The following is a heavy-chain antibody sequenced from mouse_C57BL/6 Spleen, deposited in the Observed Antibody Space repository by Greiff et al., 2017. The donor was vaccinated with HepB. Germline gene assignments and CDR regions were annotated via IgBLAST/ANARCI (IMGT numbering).Heavy chain of an antibody. V-gene: IGHV1-52*01. Sequence: QVQLQQSGAELVRPGASVKLSCKASGYTFTSYWMHWVKQRPIQGLEWIGNIDPSDSETHSNQKFKDKATLTVDKSSSTAYMQLSSLTSEDSAVYYCAIIMVTTSMDYWGQGTSVTVSS. CDR2: IDPSDSET. CDR3: AIIMVTTSMDY. J-gene: IGHJ4*01. D-gene: IGHD2-1*01. CDR1: GYTFTSYW.